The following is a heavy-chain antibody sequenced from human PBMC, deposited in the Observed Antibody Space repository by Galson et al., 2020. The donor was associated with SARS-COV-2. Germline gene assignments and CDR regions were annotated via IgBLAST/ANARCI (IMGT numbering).Heavy chain of an antibody. V-gene: IGHV3-30*02. D-gene: IGHD6-19*01. CDR3: AKDSGTSGWQKWFDP. J-gene: IGHJ5*02. Sequence: GESLKISCAASGFTFSNYAMHWVRQAPGRGLEWVALIRYDGNNKFYADSVKGRFTISRDNSNNTVYLQMNSLRAEDTAIYYCAKDSGTSGWQKWFDPWGQGTLVTVSS. CDR2: IRYDGNNK. CDR1: GFTFSNYA.